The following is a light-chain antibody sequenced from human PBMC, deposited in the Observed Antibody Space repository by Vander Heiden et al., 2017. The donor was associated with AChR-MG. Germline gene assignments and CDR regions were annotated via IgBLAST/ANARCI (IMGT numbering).Light chain of an antibody. CDR3: SSYASNNLKV. Sequence: QSALTQPASVSGSPGQSITISCTGTSSDIGGYNYVSWYQQHPGKAPKLMIFDVSNRPSGVSNRFSGSKSGSTASLTISRLQAEDEADYYCSSYASNNLKVFGGGTRLTVL. CDR1: SSDIGGYNY. J-gene: IGLJ3*02. CDR2: DVS. V-gene: IGLV2-14*03.